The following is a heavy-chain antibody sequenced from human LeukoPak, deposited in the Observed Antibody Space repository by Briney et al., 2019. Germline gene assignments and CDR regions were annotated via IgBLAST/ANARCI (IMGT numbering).Heavy chain of an antibody. J-gene: IGHJ6*03. CDR2: IIPIFGTA. V-gene: IGHV1-69*05. D-gene: IGHD5-12*01. CDR1: GGTFSSYA. Sequence: ASVKVSCKACGGTFSSYAISWVRQATGQGLEWMGRIIPIFGTANYAQKFQGRVTITTDESTSTAYMELSRLRSEDTAVYYCAREIFWDIVATTYYYYYYMDVWGKGTTVTVSS. CDR3: AREIFWDIVATTYYYYYYMDV.